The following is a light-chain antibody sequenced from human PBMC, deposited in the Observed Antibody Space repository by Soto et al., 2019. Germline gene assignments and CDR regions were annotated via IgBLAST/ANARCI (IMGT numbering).Light chain of an antibody. V-gene: IGKV2-28*01. CDR3: MQALQSLT. CDR1: QSLLHSNGYNY. Sequence: DIVMTQSPLSLSVTPGEPASISCRSSQSLLHSNGYNYLDWYVQKPGQSPQLLMSLGSRRASGXPXTFSGSGSGTDFTLKISRVETEDVGIYFCMQALQSLTFGGGTRVEIK. CDR2: LGS. J-gene: IGKJ4*01.